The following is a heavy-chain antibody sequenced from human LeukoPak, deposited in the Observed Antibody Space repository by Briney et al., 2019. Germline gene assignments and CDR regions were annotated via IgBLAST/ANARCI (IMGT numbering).Heavy chain of an antibody. Sequence: SETLSLTCTVPGVSISSTTLYWGWVRQSPGKGLEWIATIYYSGTTYYNPSLKSRVTISVDTSKNQFSLKLTSVTAADTAIYYCAGAPAGGSDWLSPFDYWGQGTLSPSPQ. CDR3: AGAPAGGSDWLSPFDY. V-gene: IGHV4-39*01. D-gene: IGHD3-9*01. J-gene: IGHJ4*02. CDR2: IYYSGTT. CDR1: GVSISSTTLY.